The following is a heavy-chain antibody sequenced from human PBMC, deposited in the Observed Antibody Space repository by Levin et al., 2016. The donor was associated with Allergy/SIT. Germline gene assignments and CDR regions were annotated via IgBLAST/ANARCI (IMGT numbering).Heavy chain of an antibody. CDR3: ATKGDIVLPY. D-gene: IGHD2-8*02. CDR2: INPSGGST. V-gene: IGHV1-46*01. J-gene: IGHJ4*02. Sequence: WVRQAPGQGLEWMGIINPSGGSTSYAQKFQGRVTMTRDTSTSTVYMELSSLRSEDTAVYYCATKGDIVLPYWGQGTLVTVSS.